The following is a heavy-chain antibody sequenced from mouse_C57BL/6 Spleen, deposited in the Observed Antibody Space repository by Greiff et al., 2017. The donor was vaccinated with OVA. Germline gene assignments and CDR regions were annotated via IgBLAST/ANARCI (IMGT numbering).Heavy chain of an antibody. CDR3: ARSFLITTVGALDY. D-gene: IGHD1-1*01. CDR2: IHPNSGST. V-gene: IGHV1-64*01. J-gene: IGHJ2*01. Sequence: QVQLQQPGAELVKPGASVKLSCKASGYTFTSYWMHWVKQRPGQGLEWIGMIHPNSGSTNYNEKFKSKATLTVDKSSSTAYMQLSSLTSEDSAVYYCARSFLITTVGALDYWGQGTTLTVSS. CDR1: GYTFTSYW.